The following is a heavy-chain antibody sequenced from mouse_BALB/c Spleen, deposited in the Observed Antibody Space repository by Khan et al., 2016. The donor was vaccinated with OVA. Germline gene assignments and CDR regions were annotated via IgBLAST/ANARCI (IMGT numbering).Heavy chain of an antibody. CDR1: GYTFTNYW. D-gene: IGHD3-1*01. CDR2: IFPGGGYT. J-gene: IGHJ2*01. CDR3: ARRGAARDTGDYCDY. V-gene: IGHV1-63*02. Sequence: QVRLQQSGAELVRPGTSVKMSCKAAGYTFTNYWIGWVKQRPGHGLEWIGDIFPGGGYTNYNEKFKGKATLTADTSSSTAYVQLSSLTSEDSAIYYCARRGAARDTGDYCDYWGQGTTLTVSS.